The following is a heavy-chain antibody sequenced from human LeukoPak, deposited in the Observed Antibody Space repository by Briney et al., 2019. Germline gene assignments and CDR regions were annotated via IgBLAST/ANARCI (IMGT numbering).Heavy chain of an antibody. J-gene: IGHJ4*02. D-gene: IGHD3-10*01. Sequence: ASVKVSCKASGYTFTGYYMHWVRQAPGQGLECMGRINPNSGGTNYAQKFQGRVTMTRDTSISTAYMELSRLRSDDTAVYYCARDRESMVRGVTGTDYWGQGTLVTVSS. CDR3: ARDRESMVRGVTGTDY. CDR1: GYTFTGYY. CDR2: INPNSGGT. V-gene: IGHV1-2*06.